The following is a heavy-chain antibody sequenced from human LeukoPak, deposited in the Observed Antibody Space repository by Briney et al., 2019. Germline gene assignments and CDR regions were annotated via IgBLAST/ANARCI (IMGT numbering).Heavy chain of an antibody. CDR3: ARSRLVLTYFDY. V-gene: IGHV3-64*01. J-gene: IGHJ4*02. Sequence: GGSLRLSCAASGFSFSNYAMHWVRRAPGKGLEYVSVITSNGGSTYYANSVKGRFAIYRDNSKNTLYLQMGSLRAEDMAVYYCARSRLVLTYFDYWGQGTLVTVSS. CDR1: GFSFSNYA. CDR2: ITSNGGST. D-gene: IGHD2-15*01.